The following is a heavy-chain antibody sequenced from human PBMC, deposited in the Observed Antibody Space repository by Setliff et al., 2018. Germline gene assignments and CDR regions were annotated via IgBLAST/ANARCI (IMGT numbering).Heavy chain of an antibody. V-gene: IGHV4-59*08. Sequence: PSETLSLTCTVSGGSMTYYYWSWVRQPPGKGLEWIGNIFHGESISYNPSLKSRVTISVDTSKNQLSLKLNSVTAADTALYYCARSPSSGAYWNPRPFYSDYWGQGTLVTVSS. J-gene: IGHJ4*02. CDR3: ARSPSSGAYWNPRPFYSDY. D-gene: IGHD1-26*01. CDR1: GGSMTYYY. CDR2: IFHGESI.